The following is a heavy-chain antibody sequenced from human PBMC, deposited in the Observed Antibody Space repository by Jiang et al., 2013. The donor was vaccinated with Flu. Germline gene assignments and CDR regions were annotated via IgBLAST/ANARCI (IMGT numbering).Heavy chain of an antibody. D-gene: IGHD1-26*01. CDR1: GGSISSGSYY. Sequence: PGLVKPSQTLSLTCTVSGGSISSGSYYWSWIRQPAGKGLEWIGRIYTSGNTNYNPSLKSRVTISVDTSKNQFSLELSSVTAADTAVYYCARYSGSVGYFDYWGQGTLVTVSS. CDR3: ARYSGSVGYFDY. CDR2: IYTSGNT. V-gene: IGHV4-61*02. J-gene: IGHJ4*02.